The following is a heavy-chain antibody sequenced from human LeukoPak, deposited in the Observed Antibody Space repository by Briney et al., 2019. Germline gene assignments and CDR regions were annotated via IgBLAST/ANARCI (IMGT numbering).Heavy chain of an antibody. Sequence: PSETLSLTCTVSGGSISSSSYYWGWIRQPPGKGLEWIGSFYYSGSTYYNPSLKSRVTISLDTSNNQFSLKLSSVTAADTAVYYCARLSTYGSGSYQWGHFDYWGQGTLVTVSS. J-gene: IGHJ4*02. V-gene: IGHV4-39*07. CDR3: ARLSTYGSGSYQWGHFDY. CDR2: FYYSGST. CDR1: GGSISSSSYY. D-gene: IGHD3-10*01.